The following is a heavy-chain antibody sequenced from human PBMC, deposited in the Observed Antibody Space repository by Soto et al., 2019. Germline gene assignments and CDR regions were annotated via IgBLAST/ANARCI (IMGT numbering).Heavy chain of an antibody. J-gene: IGHJ4*02. CDR1: GNTFTSYA. D-gene: IGHD6-19*01. V-gene: IGHV1-3*01. CDR3: AGSMGNFIAVAAGDY. Sequence: QVQLVQSGAEVKKPGASVKVSCKASGNTFTSYAMHWVRQAPGQRLEWMGWINAGNGNTKYSQKFQGRVTITRDTSASTAYMELSSLRSEDTAVYYCAGSMGNFIAVAAGDYWGQGTLVTVSS. CDR2: INAGNGNT.